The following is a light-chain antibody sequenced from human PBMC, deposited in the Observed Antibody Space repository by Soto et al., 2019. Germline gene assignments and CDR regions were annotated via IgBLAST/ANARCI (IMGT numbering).Light chain of an antibody. CDR1: ENIGNY. V-gene: IGKV1-39*01. CDR3: QETYSTPLFT. J-gene: IGKJ3*01. Sequence: DILLTQSPSALFASVGDRVTITCRASENIGNYLNWFQQKPGKAPKVLIYAAFSLQSGVPSRFSGSGSGTDFTLTISSLQPEDFATYYCQETYSTPLFTFGPGTRVDIK. CDR2: AAF.